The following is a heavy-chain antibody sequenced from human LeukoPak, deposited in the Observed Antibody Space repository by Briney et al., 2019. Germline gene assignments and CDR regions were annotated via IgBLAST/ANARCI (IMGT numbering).Heavy chain of an antibody. CDR1: GYTLTELS. Sequence: ASVKVSCKVSGYTLTELSMHWVRQAPGKGLEWMGGFDPEDGETIYAQKFQGRVTMTEDTSTDTAYMELNSLRSDDTAVYYCTRGGGSMVRGVTYYYYYGMDVWSQGTTVTVSS. CDR3: TRGGGSMVRGVTYYYYYGMDV. CDR2: FDPEDGET. V-gene: IGHV1-24*01. J-gene: IGHJ6*02. D-gene: IGHD3-10*01.